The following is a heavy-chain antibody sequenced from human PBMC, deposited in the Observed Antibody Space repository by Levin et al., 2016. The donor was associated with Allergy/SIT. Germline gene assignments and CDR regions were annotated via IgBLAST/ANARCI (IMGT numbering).Heavy chain of an antibody. J-gene: IGHJ5*02. Sequence: GESLKISCAASKFAFSDYYMSWIRQAPGKGLEWVSYIDTFGSSKYYADSVKGRFTISRDNAKNSLYLQMNSLKSEDTAVYYCVRGADTVVVVASNGWFGPWGQGALVTVSS. CDR2: IDTFGSSK. V-gene: IGHV3-11*01. D-gene: IGHD2-15*01. CDR1: KFAFSDYY. CDR3: VRGADTVVVVASNGWFGP.